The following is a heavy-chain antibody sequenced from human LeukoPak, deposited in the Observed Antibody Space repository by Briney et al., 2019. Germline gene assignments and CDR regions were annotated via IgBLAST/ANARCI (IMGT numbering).Heavy chain of an antibody. CDR3: VRDVGAVRGEVYFDY. Sequence: PGGSLRLSCAASGFTFSSYGMRWVRQAPGKGLEWVAFIRYDGSNKYYADSVKGRFTISRDNSKNTLYLQMNSLRAEDTAMYFCVRDVGAVRGEVYFDYWGQGTLVTVSS. CDR1: GFTFSSYG. V-gene: IGHV3-30*02. CDR2: IRYDGSNK. D-gene: IGHD3-10*01. J-gene: IGHJ4*02.